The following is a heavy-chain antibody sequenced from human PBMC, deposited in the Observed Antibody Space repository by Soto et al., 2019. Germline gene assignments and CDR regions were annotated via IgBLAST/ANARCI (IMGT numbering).Heavy chain of an antibody. CDR2: IYYSGST. CDR1: GGSISSYY. Sequence: QVQLQESGPGLVKPSETLSLTCTVSGGSISSYYWSWIRQPPGKGLEWIGYIYYSGSTNYNPSLKSRVTISVDTSKNQFSLKLSSVTAADTAVYYCARHTGYCSGGSCYYYYGMDVW. V-gene: IGHV4-59*08. CDR3: ARHTGYCSGGSCYYYYGMDV. D-gene: IGHD2-15*01. J-gene: IGHJ6*01.